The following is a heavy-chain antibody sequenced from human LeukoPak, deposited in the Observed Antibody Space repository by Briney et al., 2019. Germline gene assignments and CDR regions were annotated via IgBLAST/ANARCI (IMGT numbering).Heavy chain of an antibody. V-gene: IGHV4-34*01. Sequence: SEALSLTCAVYGGSFSGYYWSWIRQPPGKGLEWIGEINHSGSTNYNPSLKSRVTISVDTSKNQFSLKLSSVTAADTAVYYCARGVGFDPWGQGTLVTVSS. CDR1: GGSFSGYY. J-gene: IGHJ5*02. CDR3: ARGVGFDP. CDR2: INHSGST.